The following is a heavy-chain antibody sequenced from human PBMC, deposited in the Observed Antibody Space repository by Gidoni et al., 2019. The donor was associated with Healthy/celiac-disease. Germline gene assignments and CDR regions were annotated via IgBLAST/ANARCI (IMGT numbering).Heavy chain of an antibody. D-gene: IGHD3-22*01. V-gene: IGHV4-39*01. J-gene: IGHJ4*02. CDR3: ARHRADYYYDSSGYYQSGPFDY. CDR1: GGSISSSSYY. CDR2: IYYSGST. Sequence: QLQLQESGPGLVKPSETLSLTCTVSGGSISSSSYYWGWIRQPPGKGLEWIGSIYYSGSTYYNPSLKSRVTISVDTSQNQFSLKLSSVTAADTAVYYCARHRADYYYDSSGYYQSGPFDYWGQGTLVTVSS.